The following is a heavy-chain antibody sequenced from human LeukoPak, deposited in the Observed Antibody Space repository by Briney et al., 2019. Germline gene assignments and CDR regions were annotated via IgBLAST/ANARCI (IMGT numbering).Heavy chain of an antibody. CDR3: TRGLWGIDY. CDR2: IDTDGSST. D-gene: IGHD7-27*01. Sequence: PGGSLRLSCAASGFTFSSYWMHWVRQAPGKGLVWVSRIDTDGSSTNYADSVKGRFTISRDNAENTLYLEMKSLRAEDTAVYYCTRGLWGIDYWGQGALVTVSS. CDR1: GFTFSSYW. V-gene: IGHV3-74*01. J-gene: IGHJ4*02.